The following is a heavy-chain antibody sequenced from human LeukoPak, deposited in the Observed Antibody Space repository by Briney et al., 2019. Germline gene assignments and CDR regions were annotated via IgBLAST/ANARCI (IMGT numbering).Heavy chain of an antibody. D-gene: IGHD7-27*01. Sequence: PSETLSLTCTVSGGSISSSSYYWGWIRQPPGKGLEWIGSIYYSGSTYYNPSLKSRVTISVDTSKNQFSLKLSSVTAADTAVYYCASTLWGSFGYWGQGTLVTVSS. V-gene: IGHV4-39*07. J-gene: IGHJ4*02. CDR3: ASTLWGSFGY. CDR1: GGSISSSSYY. CDR2: IYYSGST.